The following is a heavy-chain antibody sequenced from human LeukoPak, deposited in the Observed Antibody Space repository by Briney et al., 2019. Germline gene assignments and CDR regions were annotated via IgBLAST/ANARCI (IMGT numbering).Heavy chain of an antibody. CDR2: IRPDGSGA. D-gene: IGHD3-3*01. Sequence: PGGSLRLSCTASGFTFSDYSMNWVRQAPGKGLERMANIRPDGSGASYVDSVKGRFTISRDNAKNSLYLQMNGLRAEDTAVYYCARLADDFWSGYEYYFDYWGQGTLVTVSS. V-gene: IGHV3-7*01. CDR1: GFTFSDYS. J-gene: IGHJ4*02. CDR3: ARLADDFWSGYEYYFDY.